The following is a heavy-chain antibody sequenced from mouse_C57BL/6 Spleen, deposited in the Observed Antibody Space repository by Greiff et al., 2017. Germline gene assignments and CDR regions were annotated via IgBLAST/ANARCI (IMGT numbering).Heavy chain of an antibody. Sequence: EVQLQQSVAELVRPGASVKLSCTASGFNIKNTYMHWVKQRPEQGLEWIGRIDPANGNTKDAPKFQGKATITADPSSNTSFLQHSSLTSEDTAIYYCARGITTVVAAFDDWGKGTTLTVSS. J-gene: IGHJ2*01. CDR3: ARGITTVVAAFDD. CDR2: IDPANGNT. CDR1: GFNIKNTY. V-gene: IGHV14-3*01. D-gene: IGHD1-1*01.